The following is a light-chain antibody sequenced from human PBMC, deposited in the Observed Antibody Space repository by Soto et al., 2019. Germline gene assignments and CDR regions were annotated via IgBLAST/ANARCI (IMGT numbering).Light chain of an antibody. Sequence: DIQMTQSPSTLTASVGDRVTITCRASHRISSYLAWFQQKPGKAPKLLISKASTLERGVPSRFSGSGSGTEFTLTISSLQPDDFATYHCQQYDSYPRTFGQGTKLEIK. CDR2: KAS. V-gene: IGKV1-5*03. J-gene: IGKJ2*01. CDR3: QQYDSYPRT. CDR1: HRISSY.